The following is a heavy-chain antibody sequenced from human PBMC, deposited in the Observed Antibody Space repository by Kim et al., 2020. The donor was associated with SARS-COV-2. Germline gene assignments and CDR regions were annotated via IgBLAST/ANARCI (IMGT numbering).Heavy chain of an antibody. CDR2: IYTSGST. Sequence: SETLSLTCTVSGGSISSYYWSWIRQPAGKGLEWIGRIYTSGSTNYNPSLKSRVTMSVDTSKNQFSLKLSSVTAADTAVYYCARVKPLPDSYGFHYFDYWGQGTLVTVSS. V-gene: IGHV4-4*07. CDR1: GGSISSYY. CDR3: ARVKPLPDSYGFHYFDY. J-gene: IGHJ4*02. D-gene: IGHD5-18*01.